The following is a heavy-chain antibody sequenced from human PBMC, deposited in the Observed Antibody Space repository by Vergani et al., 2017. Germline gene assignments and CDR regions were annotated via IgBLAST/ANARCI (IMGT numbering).Heavy chain of an antibody. V-gene: IGHV1-69*04. CDR2: IISILGIA. J-gene: IGHJ4*02. D-gene: IGHD4-17*01. Sequence: QVQLVQSGAEVKKPGSSVKVSCKASGGTFSSYAISWVRQAPGQGLEWMGRIISILGIANYAQKFQGRVPITADKSTSTAYMGLSSLRSEDTAVYYCARAQGPTTVTTFIDYWGQGTLVTVSS. CDR1: GGTFSSYA. CDR3: ARAQGPTTVTTFIDY.